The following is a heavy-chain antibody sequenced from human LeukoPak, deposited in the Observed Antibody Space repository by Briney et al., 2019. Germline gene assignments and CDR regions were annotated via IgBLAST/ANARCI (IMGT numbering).Heavy chain of an antibody. CDR3: AVAVAGYNWFDP. J-gene: IGHJ5*02. D-gene: IGHD6-19*01. Sequence: GESLQISCQGSGYSFTSYWIGWVRQMPGKGLEWMGIIYPGDSDTRYSPSFQGQVTISADKSITTAYLQWSSLKASDTATYYCAVAVAGYNWFDPWGQGTLVTVSS. V-gene: IGHV5-51*01. CDR2: IYPGDSDT. CDR1: GYSFTSYW.